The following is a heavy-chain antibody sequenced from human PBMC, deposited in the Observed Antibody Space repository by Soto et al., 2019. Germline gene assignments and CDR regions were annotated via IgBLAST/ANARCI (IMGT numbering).Heavy chain of an antibody. CDR1: GDTFSNHT. CDR2: IIPILGVA. V-gene: IGHV1-69*02. CDR3: AGVAEMGTVTEGYYYHMDV. J-gene: IGHJ6*03. D-gene: IGHD4-17*01. Sequence: QVQLVQSGAEVKKPGSSVKVSCKASGDTFSNHTISWVRQAPGQGLEWMGRIIPILGVANYAQKFQGRVNINADKSQTTAYMEASSLRSADTAVYYCAGVAEMGTVTEGYYYHMDVWGKGATGTVSS.